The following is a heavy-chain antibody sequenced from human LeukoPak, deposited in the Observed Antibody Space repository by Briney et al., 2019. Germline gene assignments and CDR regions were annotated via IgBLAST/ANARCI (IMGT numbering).Heavy chain of an antibody. J-gene: IGHJ4*02. V-gene: IGHV4-39*07. CDR1: GGSISSSSYY. CDR3: ARSLGYCSSTSCRSLLAFDY. D-gene: IGHD2-2*01. CDR2: IYYSGST. Sequence: PSETLSLTCTVSGGSISSSSYYWGWIRQPPGKGLEWIGSIYYSGSTYYNPSLKSRVTISVDTSKNQFSLKLSSVTAADTAVYYCARSLGYCSSTSCRSLLAFDYWGQGTLVTVSS.